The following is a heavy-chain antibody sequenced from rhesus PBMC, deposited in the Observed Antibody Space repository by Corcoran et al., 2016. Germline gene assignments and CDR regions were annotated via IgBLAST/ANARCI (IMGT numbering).Heavy chain of an antibody. CDR3: ARFRSNGWSGVYFNY. J-gene: IGHJ4*01. D-gene: IGHD6S26*01. V-gene: IGHV4-165*02. CDR2: FGGSGGDP. CDR1: GGSISGYY. Sequence: QVQLQESGPGLVKSSETLSLTCAVSGGSISGYYWNWIRQPPGEGLEWIGYFGGSGGDPYYHPSLKSRVTFSRDTSKNQFSLRLSSVTAADTAIYYCARFRSNGWSGVYFNYWGQGVLVTVSS.